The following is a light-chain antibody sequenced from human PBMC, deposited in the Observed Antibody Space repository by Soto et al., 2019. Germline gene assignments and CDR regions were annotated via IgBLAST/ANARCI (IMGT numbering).Light chain of an antibody. CDR2: VAS. CDR3: QQYGSSGT. Sequence: EIVLTQSPGTLSLSPGERATLSCRASQSVSNNYLAWYQQKPGQAPRLLIYVASNRATGIPDRFSGSGSGTDFTLTISRLEPEDFGVYYCQQYGSSGTFGQGTKVDIK. CDR1: QSVSNNY. J-gene: IGKJ1*01. V-gene: IGKV3-20*01.